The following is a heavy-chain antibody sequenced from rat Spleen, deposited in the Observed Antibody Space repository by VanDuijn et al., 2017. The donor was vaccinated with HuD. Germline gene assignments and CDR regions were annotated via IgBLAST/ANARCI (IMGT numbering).Heavy chain of an antibody. Sequence: QVQLKESGPGLVQPSQTLSLTCTVSGFSLISYSVNWVRQPPGKGLEWMGRWRYDGDQYYNSALKSRLSISRDTSKNQVFLKMNSLQTDDTAIYYCTREPYYSGDGWYFDFWGPGTMVTVSS. J-gene: IGHJ1*01. CDR3: TREPYYSGDGWYFDF. CDR1: GFSLISYS. CDR2: WRYDGDQ. D-gene: IGHD1-1*01. V-gene: IGHV2S30*01.